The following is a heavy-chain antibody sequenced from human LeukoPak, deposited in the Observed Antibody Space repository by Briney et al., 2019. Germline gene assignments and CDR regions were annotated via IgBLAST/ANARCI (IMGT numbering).Heavy chain of an antibody. Sequence: PGGSLRLSCTASGFTFGDYAMSWFRQAPGKGLEWVGFIRSKAYGGTTEYAASVKGRFTISRDDSKSIAYLQMNSLKTEDTAVYYCTRYQVVVVVAATPESLEDYWGQGTLVTVSS. D-gene: IGHD2-15*01. V-gene: IGHV3-49*03. J-gene: IGHJ4*02. CDR2: IRSKAYGGTT. CDR1: GFTFGDYA. CDR3: TRYQVVVVVAATPESLEDY.